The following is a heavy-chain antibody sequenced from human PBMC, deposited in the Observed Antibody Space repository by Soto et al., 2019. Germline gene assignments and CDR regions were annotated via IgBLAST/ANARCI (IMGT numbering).Heavy chain of an antibody. V-gene: IGHV4-34*01. D-gene: IGHD3-9*01. CDR3: ARGLLRYFVHGMDV. J-gene: IGHJ6*02. Sequence: SETLSLTCAVYGGSFSGYYWSWIRQPPGKGLEWIGEINHSGSTSYNPSLKSRVTISVDASKNQFSLKLSSVTAADTAVYYCARGLLRYFVHGMDVWGQGTTVTVS. CDR1: GGSFSGYY. CDR2: INHSGST.